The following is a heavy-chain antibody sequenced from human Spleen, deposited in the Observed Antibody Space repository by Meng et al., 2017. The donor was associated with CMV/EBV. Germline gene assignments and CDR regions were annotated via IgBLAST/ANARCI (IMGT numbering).Heavy chain of an antibody. Sequence: GSLRLSCSVSGGPMISYYWSWIRQPPGKGLEWIGYIFHDGSTTHNPSLKSRVTMSVDTYQNQYSLKLNSVTAADAAVYYCARVETGYSSGWYYFDSWGQGTVVTVSS. CDR1: GGPMISYY. V-gene: IGHV4-59*01. CDR2: IFHDGST. D-gene: IGHD6-19*01. CDR3: ARVETGYSSGWYYFDS. J-gene: IGHJ4*02.